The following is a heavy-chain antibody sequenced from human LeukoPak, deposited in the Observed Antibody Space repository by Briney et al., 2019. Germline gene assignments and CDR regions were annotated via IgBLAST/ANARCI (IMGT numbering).Heavy chain of an antibody. CDR1: GFTFSSYG. V-gene: IGHV3-30*02. J-gene: IGHJ4*02. D-gene: IGHD3-3*01. Sequence: GGSLRLSCAASGFTFSSYGMHWVRQAPGKGLEWVAFIRYDGSNNYYADSVKGRFTISRDNSKNTLYLQMNSLRAEDTAVYYCANCNDFWSGIENRGQGTLVTVSS. CDR3: ANCNDFWSGIEN. CDR2: IRYDGSNN.